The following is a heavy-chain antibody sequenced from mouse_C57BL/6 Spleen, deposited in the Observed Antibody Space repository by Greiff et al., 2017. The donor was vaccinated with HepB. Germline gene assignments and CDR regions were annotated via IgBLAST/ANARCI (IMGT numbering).Heavy chain of an antibody. J-gene: IGHJ3*01. D-gene: IGHD2-4*01. Sequence: QVQLQQPGAELVKPGASVKMSCKASGYTFTSYWITWVKQRPGQGLEWIGDIYPGSGTTNYNEKFKSKATLTVDTSSCTAYVQLSSLTSEDSAVYYCSTGIYEYSRIAYWGQGTLVTVSA. CDR2: IYPGSGTT. CDR3: STGIYEYSRIAY. V-gene: IGHV1-55*01. CDR1: GYTFTSYW.